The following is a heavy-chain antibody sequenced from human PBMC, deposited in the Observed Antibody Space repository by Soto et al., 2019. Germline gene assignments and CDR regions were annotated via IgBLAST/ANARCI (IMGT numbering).Heavy chain of an antibody. CDR3: VKTLAVYSSSWYYFDY. V-gene: IGHV3-23*01. J-gene: IGHJ4*02. CDR1: GFTFSSYA. Sequence: PGGSLRLSCAASGFTFSSYAMSWVRQAPGKGLEWVSAISGSGGSTYYADSVKGRFTISRDNSKNTLYLQMNSLRAEDTAVYYCVKTLAVYSSSWYYFDYWGQGTLVTVSS. D-gene: IGHD6-13*01. CDR2: ISGSGGST.